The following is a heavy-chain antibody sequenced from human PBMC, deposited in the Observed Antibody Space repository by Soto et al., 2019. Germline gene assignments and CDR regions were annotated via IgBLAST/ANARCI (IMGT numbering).Heavy chain of an antibody. CDR1: GFTFDDYA. Sequence: GGSLRLSCAASGFTFDDYAMHWVRQAPGKGLEWVSGISWNSGSIGYADSVKGRFTISRDNAKNSLYLQMNSLRAEDTALYYCAKDWGSGDYPSEYFQKWGQGTLVTVSS. CDR3: AKDWGSGDYPSEYFQK. J-gene: IGHJ1*01. CDR2: ISWNSGSI. V-gene: IGHV3-9*01. D-gene: IGHD4-17*01.